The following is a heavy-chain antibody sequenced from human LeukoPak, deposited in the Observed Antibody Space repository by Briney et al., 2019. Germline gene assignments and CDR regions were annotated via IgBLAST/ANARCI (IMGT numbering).Heavy chain of an antibody. V-gene: IGHV3-66*01. CDR2: IYSGGNT. CDR3: ARAIAAAGTYYYYYYMDV. J-gene: IGHJ6*03. CDR1: GITVSSNY. D-gene: IGHD6-13*01. Sequence: GGSLRLSCAASGITVSSNYMSWVRQAPGKGLEWVSVIYSGGNTYYADSVKGRFTISRDNAKNSLYLQMNSLRAEDTAVYYCARAIAAAGTYYYYYYMDVWGKGTTVTVSS.